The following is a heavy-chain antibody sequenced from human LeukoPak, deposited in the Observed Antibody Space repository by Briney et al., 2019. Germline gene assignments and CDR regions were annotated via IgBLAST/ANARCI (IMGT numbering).Heavy chain of an antibody. Sequence: SETLSLTCTVSGGSISSYYLSWIRQPAGKGLEWIGRIYTTGSTNCNPSLKSRVTMSVDTSNNQFSLKLSSVTAADTAVYYCARDRLSGYYPAYGMDVWGQGTTVTVSS. J-gene: IGHJ6*02. CDR2: IYTTGST. CDR3: ARDRLSGYYPAYGMDV. V-gene: IGHV4-4*07. D-gene: IGHD3-22*01. CDR1: GGSISSYY.